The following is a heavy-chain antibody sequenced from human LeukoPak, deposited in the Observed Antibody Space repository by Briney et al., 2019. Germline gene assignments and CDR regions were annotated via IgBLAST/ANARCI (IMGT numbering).Heavy chain of an antibody. CDR1: GFTFSSYA. J-gene: IGHJ4*02. V-gene: IGHV3-30*04. D-gene: IGHD2-8*01. Sequence: GRSLRLSCAASGFTFSSYAMHWVRQAPGKGLEWVAVISYDGSNKYYADSVKGRFTISRDNAKNSLYLQMNSLRVEDTAVYYCARGLSYCSNGICPFDYWGQGTLVTVSS. CDR3: ARGLSYCSNGICPFDY. CDR2: ISYDGSNK.